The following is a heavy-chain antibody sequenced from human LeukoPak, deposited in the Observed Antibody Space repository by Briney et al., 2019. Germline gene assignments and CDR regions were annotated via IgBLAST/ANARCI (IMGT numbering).Heavy chain of an antibody. CDR1: GGTFSSYT. CDR2: INPNSGGT. CDR3: ARGERSIAVSLWFGEFDP. Sequence: GSSVKVSCKASGGTFSSYTISWVRQAPGQGLEWMGRINPNSGGTNYAQKFQGRVTMTRDTSISTAYMELSRLRSDDTAVYYCARGERSIAVSLWFGEFDPWGQGTLVTVSS. J-gene: IGHJ5*02. V-gene: IGHV1-2*06. D-gene: IGHD3-10*01.